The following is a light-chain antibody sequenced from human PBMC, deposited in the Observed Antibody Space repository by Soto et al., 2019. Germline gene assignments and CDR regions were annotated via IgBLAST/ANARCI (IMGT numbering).Light chain of an antibody. CDR3: RQRSNCPST. CDR2: DAS. J-gene: IGKJ4*01. V-gene: IGKV3-11*01. CDR1: QSVSSY. Sequence: EIVLTQSPATLSLSPGERAALSCSASQSVSSYLAWYQQKPGQAPRLLIYDASKRATGIPARFSGSGSGTDFTLTISSLAPEDFAVYFCRQRSNCPSTFGGGTKVEI.